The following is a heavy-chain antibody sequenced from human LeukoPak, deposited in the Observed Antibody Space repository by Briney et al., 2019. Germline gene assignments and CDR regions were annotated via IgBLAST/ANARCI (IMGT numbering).Heavy chain of an antibody. CDR3: ARGYGSGSYLFDY. CDR1: GFTFSNAW. J-gene: IGHJ4*02. CDR2: IKSKTDGGTT. Sequence: PGGSLRLSCAASGFTFSNAWMSWVRQAPGKGLEWVGRIKSKTDGGTTDYAAPVKGRFTISRDDSKNTLYLQMNSLKTEDTAVYYCARGYGSGSYLFDYWGQGTLVTVSS. D-gene: IGHD3-10*01. V-gene: IGHV3-15*01.